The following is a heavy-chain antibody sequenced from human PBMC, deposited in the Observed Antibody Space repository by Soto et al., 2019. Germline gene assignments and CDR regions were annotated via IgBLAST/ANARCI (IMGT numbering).Heavy chain of an antibody. CDR3: ARGRISSGVFIAAAGKYNWFDP. J-gene: IGHJ5*02. D-gene: IGHD6-13*01. Sequence: ASVKVSCKASGYTFTSYYMHWVRQAPGQGLEWMGIINPSGGSTSYAQKFQGRVTMTRDTSTSTVYMELSSLRSEDTAVYYCARGRISSGVFIAAAGKYNWFDPWGQGTLVTVSS. CDR2: INPSGGST. CDR1: GYTFTSYY. V-gene: IGHV1-46*01.